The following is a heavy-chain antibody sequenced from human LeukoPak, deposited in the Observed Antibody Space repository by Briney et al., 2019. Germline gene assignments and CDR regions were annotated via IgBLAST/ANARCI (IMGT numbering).Heavy chain of an antibody. Sequence: GGSLRLSCAASGFXFSSYAIHWVRQAPGKGLEWVAVISYDGYNKYYADSVKGRFTISRDNSKNTLYLQMNSLRAEDTAVYYCARQLDYWGQGTLVTVSS. J-gene: IGHJ4*02. V-gene: IGHV3-30-3*01. CDR2: ISYDGYNK. CDR1: GFXFSSYA. CDR3: ARQLDY.